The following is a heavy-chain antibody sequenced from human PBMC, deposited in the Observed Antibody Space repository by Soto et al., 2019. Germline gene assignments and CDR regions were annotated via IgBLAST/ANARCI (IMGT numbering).Heavy chain of an antibody. CDR2: VSPPFRTS. V-gene: IGHV1-69*01. D-gene: IGHD3-10*01. Sequence: QVQLVQSGAEVKKPGSSVKVSCKTSRVSFNNNGIGWVRQAPGHGLEWMGGVSPPFRTSNYARKFQGRISITADASTGTVNMELSSLTSEDTAQYYCARVLYYGSGSYSPYGMDVWGQGTTVIVSS. CDR1: RVSFNNNG. CDR3: ARVLYYGSGSYSPYGMDV. J-gene: IGHJ6*02.